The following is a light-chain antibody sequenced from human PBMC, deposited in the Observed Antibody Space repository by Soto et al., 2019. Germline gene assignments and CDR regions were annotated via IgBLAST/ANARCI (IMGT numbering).Light chain of an antibody. J-gene: IGKJ1*01. CDR3: QQYNSDSRA. CDR1: QSIGTW. CDR2: DAS. V-gene: IGKV1-5*01. Sequence: DIQMTQSPSTLSASVGDRVTITCRASQSIGTWLAWYQHKPGRAPKLLIYDASTLEGGVPSRFSGSRSGTAFTFTISSLQPDDFATYDCQQYNSDSRAFGQGTKVEIK.